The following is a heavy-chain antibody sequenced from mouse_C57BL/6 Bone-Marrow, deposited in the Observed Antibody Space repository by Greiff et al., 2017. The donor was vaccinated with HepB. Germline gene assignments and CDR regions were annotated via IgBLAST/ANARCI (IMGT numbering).Heavy chain of an antibody. CDR3: ASQIYYDYDGFDY. V-gene: IGHV1-31*01. CDR1: GYSFTGYY. J-gene: IGHJ2*01. D-gene: IGHD2-4*01. CDR2: IYPYNGVS. Sequence: EVQRVESGPELVKPGASVKISCKASGYSFTGYYMHWVKQSHGNILDWIGYIYPYNGVSCYNQKFKGKATLTVDKSSSTAYMELRSLTSEDSAVYYCASQIYYDYDGFDYWGQGTTLTVSS.